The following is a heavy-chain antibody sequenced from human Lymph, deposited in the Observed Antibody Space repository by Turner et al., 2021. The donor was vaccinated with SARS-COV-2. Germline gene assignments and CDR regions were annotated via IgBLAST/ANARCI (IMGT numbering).Heavy chain of an antibody. D-gene: IGHD4-17*01. CDR1: GFIVSSNY. Sequence: EVQLVESGGGLIQPGGSVRLCCAASGFIVSSNYMSWVRQAPGKGLEWVSLIYSGGSTYYADSVKGRFTISRDNSKNTLYLQMNSLRAEDTAVYYCARVLPYGDYFDYWGQGTLVTVSS. CDR3: ARVLPYGDYFDY. V-gene: IGHV3-53*01. J-gene: IGHJ4*02. CDR2: IYSGGST.